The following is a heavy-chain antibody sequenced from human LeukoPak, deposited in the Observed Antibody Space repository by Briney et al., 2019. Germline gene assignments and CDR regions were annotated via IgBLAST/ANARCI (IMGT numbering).Heavy chain of an antibody. V-gene: IGHV1-2*02. CDR3: ARESPRSGYYYGDDAFDI. J-gene: IGHJ3*02. CDR2: MNPNSGGT. Sequence: ASVKVSCKASGYTFTGYYMHWVRQAPGQGLEWMGWMNPNSGGTNHAQTFQGRVTMTRDTSISTAYKELTSLRSDDTAVYYCARESPRSGYYYGDDAFDIWGQGTMVTVSS. D-gene: IGHD3-22*01. CDR1: GYTFTGYY.